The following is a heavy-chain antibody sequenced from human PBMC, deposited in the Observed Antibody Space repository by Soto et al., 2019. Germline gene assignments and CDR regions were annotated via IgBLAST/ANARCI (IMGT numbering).Heavy chain of an antibody. CDR2: IKQDGSEK. Sequence: GGSLRLSCAASGFTFSSYWMSWVRQAPGKGLEWVANIKQDGSEKYYVDSVKGRFTISRDNAKNSLYLQMNSLRAEDTAVYYCARDVLRSGVDPSVFGVVIYYYYMDVWGKGTTVTVSS. V-gene: IGHV3-7*01. D-gene: IGHD3-3*01. CDR1: GFTFSSYW. J-gene: IGHJ6*03. CDR3: ARDVLRSGVDPSVFGVVIYYYYMDV.